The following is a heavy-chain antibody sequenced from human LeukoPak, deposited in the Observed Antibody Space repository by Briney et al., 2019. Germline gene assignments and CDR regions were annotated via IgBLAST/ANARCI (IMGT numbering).Heavy chain of an antibody. CDR2: IDDSGST. J-gene: IGHJ1*01. D-gene: IGHD4-17*01. Sequence: PSETLSLTCTVSGGSISSYYWSWIRQPPGKGLEWIGYIDDSGSTNYNPSLKSRVTISVDTSKNQFSLKLSSVTAAGTAVYYCARHYGEEYFQHWGQGTMVTVSS. V-gene: IGHV4-59*01. CDR3: ARHYGEEYFQH. CDR1: GGSISSYY.